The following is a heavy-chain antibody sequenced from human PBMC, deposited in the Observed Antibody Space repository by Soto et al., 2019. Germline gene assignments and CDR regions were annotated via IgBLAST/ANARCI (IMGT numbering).Heavy chain of an antibody. Sequence: SETLSLTCTVSGGSISSSSYYWGWIRQPPGKGLEWIGSIYYSGSTYYNPSLKSRVTISVDTSKNQFSLKLSSVTAADTAVYYCARRRVAVVAATSPTTYYYYYMDVWGKGTTVTVSS. CDR1: GGSISSSSYY. V-gene: IGHV4-39*01. J-gene: IGHJ6*03. CDR3: ARRRVAVVAATSPTTYYYYYMDV. CDR2: IYYSGST. D-gene: IGHD2-15*01.